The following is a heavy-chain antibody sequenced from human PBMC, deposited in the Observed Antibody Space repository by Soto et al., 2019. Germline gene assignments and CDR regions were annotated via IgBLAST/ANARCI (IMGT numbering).Heavy chain of an antibody. D-gene: IGHD2-15*01. CDR3: ARGMIPVVRRYFDY. CDR1: GGSVRSGGYY. CDR2: IHYSGST. J-gene: IGHJ4*02. V-gene: IGHV4-61*08. Sequence: SETLSLTCNVSGGSVRSGGYYWNWIRQPPGKGLEWIGHIHYSGSTNYNPSLKSRVTISVDTSKNQFSLKLNSVTAADTAIYYCARGMIPVVRRYFDYWGQGTLVTVSS.